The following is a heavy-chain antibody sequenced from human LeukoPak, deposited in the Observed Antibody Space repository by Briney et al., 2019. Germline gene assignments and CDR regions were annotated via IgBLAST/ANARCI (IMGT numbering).Heavy chain of an antibody. CDR2: IIPIFGTA. CDR1: GGTFSSYA. Sequence: SVKVSCKASGGTFSSYAISWVRQAPGQGLEWMGGIIPIFGTANYAQKFQGRVTITTDESTSTAYMELSSLRSEDTAVYYCAKAPDATWTRFDYWGQGTLVTVSS. V-gene: IGHV1-69*05. CDR3: AKAPDATWTRFDY. D-gene: IGHD3/OR15-3a*01. J-gene: IGHJ4*02.